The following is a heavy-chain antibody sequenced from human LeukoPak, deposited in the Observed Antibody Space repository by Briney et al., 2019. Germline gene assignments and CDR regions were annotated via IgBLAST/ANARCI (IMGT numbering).Heavy chain of an antibody. V-gene: IGHV4-59*08. CDR3: ARHLSHYYDSSGFDY. D-gene: IGHD3-22*01. CDR2: IYYSGST. J-gene: IGHJ4*02. CDR1: GGSISSYY. Sequence: SETLSLTCTVSGGSISSYYWSWIRQPPEKGLEWIGYIYYSGSTNYNPSLKSRVTISVDTSKNQFSLKLSSVTAADTAVYYCARHLSHYYDSSGFDYWGQGPRSPSPQ.